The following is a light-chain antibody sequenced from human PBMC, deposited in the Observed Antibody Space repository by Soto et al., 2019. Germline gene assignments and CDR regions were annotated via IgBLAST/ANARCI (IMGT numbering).Light chain of an antibody. CDR3: QQYGSSPRT. Sequence: EIVLTQSPGTLSLAPGERATRSCSASQSVSSSSLAWYPQKPGQAPRLLIYGASSRATGIPDRFSGSGSGTDFTLTMSRLEPEDFAVYYCQQYGSSPRTFGQGTKVEIK. CDR1: QSVSSSS. J-gene: IGKJ1*01. CDR2: GAS. V-gene: IGKV3-20*01.